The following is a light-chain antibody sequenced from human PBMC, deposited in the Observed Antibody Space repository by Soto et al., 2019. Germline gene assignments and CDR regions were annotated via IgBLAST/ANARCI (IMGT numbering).Light chain of an antibody. J-gene: IGKJ3*01. Sequence: EIVLTQSPATLSVSPGERAKLSCRASQSVSSHLAWYQQKPGQAPRLLIYGTSTRAAGIPDRFSGSGSGTDFTLTISRLEPEDFAVYYCQQYGSSPFTFGPGTKVDI. V-gene: IGKV3-20*01. CDR1: QSVSSH. CDR2: GTS. CDR3: QQYGSSPFT.